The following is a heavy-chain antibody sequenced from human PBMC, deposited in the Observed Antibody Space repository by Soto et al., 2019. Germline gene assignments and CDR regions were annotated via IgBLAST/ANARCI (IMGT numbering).Heavy chain of an antibody. Sequence: ASVKVSCKASCYTFTRSGISLLRHAPGQGPEWMGWISSYNGDTNYAQKLQGRVTMTTDTSTSTAYMELRSLRSDDTAVYYCARVFSGYEEFDTWGQGTLVTVSS. D-gene: IGHD5-12*01. J-gene: IGHJ5*02. CDR1: CYTFTRSG. CDR2: ISSYNGDT. CDR3: ARVFSGYEEFDT. V-gene: IGHV1-18*01.